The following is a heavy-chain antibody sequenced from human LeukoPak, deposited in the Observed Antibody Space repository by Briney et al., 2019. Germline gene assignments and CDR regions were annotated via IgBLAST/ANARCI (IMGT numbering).Heavy chain of an antibody. Sequence: SVKVSCKASGYTFTSYGISWVRQAPGQGLEWMGGIIPMFGTANYAQKFQGRVTITADKSTSTAFMELSSLRSDDTAVHYCARDVLDYYDRSGYVTWGQGTLVTVSS. CDR3: ARDVLDYYDRSGYVT. D-gene: IGHD3-22*01. V-gene: IGHV1-69*06. J-gene: IGHJ5*02. CDR1: GYTFTSYG. CDR2: IIPMFGTA.